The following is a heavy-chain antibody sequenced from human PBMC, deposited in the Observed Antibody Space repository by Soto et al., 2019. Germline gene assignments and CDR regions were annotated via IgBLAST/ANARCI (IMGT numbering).Heavy chain of an antibody. D-gene: IGHD2-8*01. V-gene: IGHV3-48*02. Sequence: SGGSLRLSCASSGFTFSSCSMNWVRQAPGKGLEWVSFISGSGDTKYYADSVKGRFTISRDNAKNSLYLQMSSLRDEDTAAYYCAKYCSSDVCFDYWGQGTLVTVSS. CDR2: ISGSGDTK. J-gene: IGHJ4*02. CDR3: AKYCSSDVCFDY. CDR1: GFTFSSCS.